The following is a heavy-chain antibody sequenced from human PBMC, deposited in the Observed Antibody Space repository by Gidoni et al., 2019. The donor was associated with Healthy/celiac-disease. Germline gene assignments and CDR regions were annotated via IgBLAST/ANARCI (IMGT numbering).Heavy chain of an antibody. CDR1: GFTFRTYA. D-gene: IGHD3-9*01. Sequence: EVQLLESGGGLLQPGGSLSLSCSASGFTFRTYAIIWVRQAPGKGLEWVSAISGSGGSTYYADSVKGRFTISRDNSKNTLYLQMNSLRAEDTAVYYCAKDCEVQQLRYFDWGAFDICGQGTMVTVSS. CDR3: AKDCEVQQLRYFDWGAFDI. V-gene: IGHV3-23*01. CDR2: ISGSGGST. J-gene: IGHJ3*02.